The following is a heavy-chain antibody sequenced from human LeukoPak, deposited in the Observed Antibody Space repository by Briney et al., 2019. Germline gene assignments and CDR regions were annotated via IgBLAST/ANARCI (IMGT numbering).Heavy chain of an antibody. CDR3: ARGDSSSPPFDY. D-gene: IGHD6-6*01. CDR2: IYSGGDT. J-gene: IGHJ4*02. V-gene: IGHV3-66*01. CDR1: GLTVSRNY. Sequence: GGSLRLSCAASGLTVSRNYMSWVRQAPGKGLEWVSVIYSGGDTYYADSVKGRFTISRDNSKNTLYLQMNSLRAEDTAVYYCARGDSSSPPFDYWGQGTLVTVSS.